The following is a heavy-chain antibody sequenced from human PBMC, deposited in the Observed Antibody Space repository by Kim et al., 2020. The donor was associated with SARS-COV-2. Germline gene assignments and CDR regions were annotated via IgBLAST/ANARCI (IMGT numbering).Heavy chain of an antibody. CDR3: AKREYSSGWYEGQADY. CDR2: IYSGGSST. CDR1: GFTFSSYA. J-gene: IGHJ4*02. V-gene: IGHV3-23*03. Sequence: GGSLRLSCAASGFTFSSYAMSWVRQAPGKGLKWVSVIYSGGSSTYYADSVKGRFTISRDNSKNTLYLQMNSLRAEDTAVYYCAKREYSSGWYEGQADYWGQGTLVTVSS. D-gene: IGHD6-19*01.